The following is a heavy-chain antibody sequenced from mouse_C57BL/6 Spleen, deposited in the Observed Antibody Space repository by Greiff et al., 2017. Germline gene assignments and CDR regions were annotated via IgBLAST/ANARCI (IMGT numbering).Heavy chain of an antibody. J-gene: IGHJ2*01. D-gene: IGHD1-1*02. Sequence: QVQLQQSGAELVRPGASVTLSCKASGYTFTDYEMHWVKQTPVHGLEWIGAIDPETGGTAYNQKFKGKAILTADKSSSTAYMELRSLTSEDSAVYYCTRRGGPVDYWGQGTTLTVSS. V-gene: IGHV1-15*01. CDR1: GYTFTDYE. CDR3: TRRGGPVDY. CDR2: IDPETGGT.